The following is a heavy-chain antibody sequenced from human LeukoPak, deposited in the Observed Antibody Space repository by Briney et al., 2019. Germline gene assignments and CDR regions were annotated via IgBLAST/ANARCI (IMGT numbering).Heavy chain of an antibody. Sequence: GGSLRLSCAASGFAFSNYEMHWVRRAPGKGLEWVSYISSGGSTIYYADSVKGRFTVSRGNAKNSLYLQVSSLRAEDTAVYYCARGGSFVEYWGQGTLVIVSS. D-gene: IGHD3-10*01. CDR2: ISSGGSTI. CDR1: GFAFSNYE. V-gene: IGHV3-48*03. J-gene: IGHJ4*02. CDR3: ARGGSFVEY.